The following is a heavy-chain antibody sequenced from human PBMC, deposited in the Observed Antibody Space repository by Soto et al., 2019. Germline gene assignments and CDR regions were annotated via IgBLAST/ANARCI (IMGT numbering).Heavy chain of an antibody. CDR3: ARGSIVATSLTPFDY. Sequence: PGGSLRLSCAASGFTFSSYSMNWVRQAPGKGLEWVSSISTSSTYIYYADSVKGRFTMSRDNAKNSLYLQMNSLRADDTAVYYCARGSIVATSLTPFDYWGQGTLVTVYS. V-gene: IGHV3-21*01. CDR2: ISTSSTYI. J-gene: IGHJ4*02. CDR1: GFTFSSYS. D-gene: IGHD5-12*01.